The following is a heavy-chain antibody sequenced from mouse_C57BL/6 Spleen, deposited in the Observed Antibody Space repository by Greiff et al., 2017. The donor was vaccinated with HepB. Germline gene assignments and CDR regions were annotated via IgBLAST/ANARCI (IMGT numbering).Heavy chain of an antibody. CDR2: IYPSDSET. Sequence: QVQLQQPGAELVRPGSSVKLSCKASGYTFTSYWMDWVNQRPGQGLEWIGNIYPSDSETHYNQKFKDKATLTVDKSSSTAYMQLSSLTSEDSAVYDCARPTTVVARGYYFDYWGQGTTLTVSS. CDR1: GYTFTSYW. V-gene: IGHV1-61*01. D-gene: IGHD1-1*01. J-gene: IGHJ2*01. CDR3: ARPTTVVARGYYFDY.